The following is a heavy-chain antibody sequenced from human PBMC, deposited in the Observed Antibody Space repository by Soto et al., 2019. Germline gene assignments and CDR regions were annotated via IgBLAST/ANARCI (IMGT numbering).Heavy chain of an antibody. CDR1: GFTFSSYA. J-gene: IGHJ4*02. D-gene: IGHD3-10*01. CDR3: AKDNYGSGSYYTDY. Sequence: EVQLLESGGGLVQPGGSLRLSCAASGFTFSSYAMSWVRQAPGKGLEWVSAISGSGGSAYYADSVKGRFTISRDNSKNTLYLQMNSLRAEDTAVYYCAKDNYGSGSYYTDYWGQGTLVTVSS. V-gene: IGHV3-23*01. CDR2: ISGSGGSA.